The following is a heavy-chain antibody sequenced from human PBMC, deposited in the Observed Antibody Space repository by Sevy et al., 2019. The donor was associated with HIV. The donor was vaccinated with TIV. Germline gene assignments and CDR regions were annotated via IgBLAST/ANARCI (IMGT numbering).Heavy chain of an antibody. CDR3: ARVPTYYFGSGTYFDY. D-gene: IGHD3-10*01. CDR1: GYTFSSNG. Sequence: ASLKVSCKASGYTFSSNGIACVRQAPGQGLQWMGWIGVYNGNSKYAQNLQDRLTMTTDTSTSTAYMELKSLRSDDTAVYYCARVPTYYFGSGTYFDYWGHGTLVTVSS. CDR2: IGVYNGNS. V-gene: IGHV1-18*01. J-gene: IGHJ4*01.